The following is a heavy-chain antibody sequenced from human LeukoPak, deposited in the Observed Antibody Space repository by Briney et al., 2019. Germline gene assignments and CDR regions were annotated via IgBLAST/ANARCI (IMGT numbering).Heavy chain of an antibody. CDR2: ITPIFGTA. D-gene: IGHD4-11*01. Sequence: GASVKVSCKASGGTFSSYAISWVRQAPGQGLEWMGGITPIFGTANYAQKFQGRVTITTDESTSTAYMELSSLRSEDTAVYYCARAAASEYYSPIWGQGTMVTVSS. J-gene: IGHJ3*02. CDR3: ARAAASEYYSPI. CDR1: GGTFSSYA. V-gene: IGHV1-69*05.